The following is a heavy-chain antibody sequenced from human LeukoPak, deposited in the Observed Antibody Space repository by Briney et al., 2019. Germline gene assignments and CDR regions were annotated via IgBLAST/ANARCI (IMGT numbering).Heavy chain of an antibody. V-gene: IGHV4-59*12. Sequence: SETLSLTCTVSGGSISSYYWSWIRQPPGKGLEWIGYIYYSGSTNYNPSLKSRVTISVDTSKNQFSLKLSSVTAADTAVYYCARDWYCSGGSCYGYNWFDPWGQGTLVTVSS. CDR2: IYYSGST. J-gene: IGHJ5*02. CDR3: ARDWYCSGGSCYGYNWFDP. CDR1: GGSISSYY. D-gene: IGHD2-15*01.